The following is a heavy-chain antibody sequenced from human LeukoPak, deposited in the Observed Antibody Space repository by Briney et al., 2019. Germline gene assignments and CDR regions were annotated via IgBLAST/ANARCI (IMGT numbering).Heavy chain of an antibody. J-gene: IGHJ4*02. CDR2: IYRGDSDT. V-gene: IGHV5-51*01. CDR1: GYSITNYW. D-gene: IGHD5-24*01. Sequence: GESLKISWKGCGYSITNYWIGWVRQLPGKVLEWMGIIYRGDSDTRYSPSFQGQVTISADKSISTAYLQWSSLKASDTAMYYCARRDGYNDYWGQGTLVTVSS. CDR3: ARRDGYNDY.